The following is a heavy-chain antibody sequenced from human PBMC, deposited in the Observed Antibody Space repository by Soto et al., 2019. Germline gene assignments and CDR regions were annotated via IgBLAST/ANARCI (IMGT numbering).Heavy chain of an antibody. D-gene: IGHD2-2*03. J-gene: IGHJ6*03. CDR3: ARDGYCSSSSCIGDDYYYYMDV. V-gene: IGHV1-18*01. Sequence: ASVKVSCKASGYTFTSYGISWVRQAPGQGLEWMGWISAYNGNTNYAQKLQGRVTMTTDTSTSTAYMELRSLRSDDAAVYYCARDGYCSSSSCIGDDYYYYMDVWGKGTTVTVSS. CDR2: ISAYNGNT. CDR1: GYTFTSYG.